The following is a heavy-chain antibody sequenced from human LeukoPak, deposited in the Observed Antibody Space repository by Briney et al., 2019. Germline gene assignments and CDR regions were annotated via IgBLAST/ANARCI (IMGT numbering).Heavy chain of an antibody. CDR2: ISYDGNNK. V-gene: IGHV3-30*14. J-gene: IGHJ4*02. D-gene: IGHD3-22*01. Sequence: GGSLRLSCAASGFTFSNYVMHWVRQAPGKGLEWVALISYDGNNKDYADSVKGRFTISRDNPKNTLYLQRNSLRAEDTAVYYCARDQRGRTGSIMMAVLITGFDYWGQGTLVTVSS. CDR3: ARDQRGRTGSIMMAVLITGFDY. CDR1: GFTFSNYV.